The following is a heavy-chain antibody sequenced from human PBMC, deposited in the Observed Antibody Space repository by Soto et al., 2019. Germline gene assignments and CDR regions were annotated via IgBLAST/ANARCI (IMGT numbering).Heavy chain of an antibody. Sequence: PGGSLRLSCAASGFTFTSYAMHWVRQAPGKGLEWVAVISYDGSNKYYADSVKGRFTISRDNSKNTLYLQMNSLRAEDTAVYYCARGIYGREDYYYYYGLDVWGQGTTV. J-gene: IGHJ6*02. V-gene: IGHV3-30-3*01. CDR1: GFTFTSYA. D-gene: IGHD1-26*01. CDR2: ISYDGSNK. CDR3: ARGIYGREDYYYYYGLDV.